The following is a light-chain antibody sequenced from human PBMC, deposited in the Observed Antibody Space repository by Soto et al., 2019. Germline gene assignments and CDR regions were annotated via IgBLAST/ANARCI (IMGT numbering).Light chain of an antibody. J-gene: IGKJ1*01. CDR2: AAS. CDR3: QQGNTWPWT. CDR1: QSVGSS. V-gene: IGKV3-11*01. Sequence: EIVLTQSPATLSLSPGERATLPCRASQSVGSSLAWYQQKLGQAPRLLIYAASDRATGIPGRFSGSGSGTDFTLIISSLEPEDFAFYYCQQGNTWPWTFGQGTKVDIK.